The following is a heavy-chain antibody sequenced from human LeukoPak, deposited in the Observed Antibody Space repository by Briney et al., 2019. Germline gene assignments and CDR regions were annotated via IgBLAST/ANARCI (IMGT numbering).Heavy chain of an antibody. D-gene: IGHD3-22*01. CDR3: ARGSHYEDSSGFISDY. CDR2: VSAYNGNT. V-gene: IGHV1-18*01. CDR1: GYTFTSYG. J-gene: IGHJ4*02. Sequence: GASVKVSCKASGYTFTSYGISWVRQAPGQGLEWMGWVSAYNGNTNYAQKLQGRVTMTTDTSTSTAYMELRSLRSDDTAVYYCARGSHYEDSSGFISDYWGQGTLVTVSS.